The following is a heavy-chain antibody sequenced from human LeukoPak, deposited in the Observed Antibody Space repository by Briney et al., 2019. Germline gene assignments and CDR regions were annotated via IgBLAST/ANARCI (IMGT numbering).Heavy chain of an antibody. D-gene: IGHD5-24*01. Sequence: GGSLRLSCAASGFTFSSYAMSWVRQAPGKGLEWVSAISGSGGSTYYADSVKGRFTISRDNSKNTLYLQMNSLRAEDTAVYYCARDRYGRGYNDYWGQGTLVTVSS. CDR1: GFTFSSYA. CDR3: ARDRYGRGYNDY. J-gene: IGHJ4*02. CDR2: ISGSGGST. V-gene: IGHV3-23*01.